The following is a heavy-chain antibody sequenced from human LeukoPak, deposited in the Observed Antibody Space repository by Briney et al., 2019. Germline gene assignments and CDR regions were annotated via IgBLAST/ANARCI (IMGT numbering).Heavy chain of an antibody. J-gene: IGHJ4*02. CDR1: GFTLSNYW. D-gene: IGHD2-15*01. V-gene: IGHV3-74*01. Sequence: PGGALRLSCAASGFTLSNYWMHWVREAPGKGLVWASRISDHGSITNFADSVKGRFSISRDTAKNTLYLEMNSLRVEDTAVYYCARDLSGYSDYWGQGALVTVSS. CDR2: ISDHGSIT. CDR3: ARDLSGYSDY.